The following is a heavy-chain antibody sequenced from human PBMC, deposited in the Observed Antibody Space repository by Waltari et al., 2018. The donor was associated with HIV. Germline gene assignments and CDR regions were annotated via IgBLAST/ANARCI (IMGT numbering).Heavy chain of an antibody. CDR2: IDHTGSA. J-gene: IGHJ4*02. Sequence: QVQLQQWGAGLLKPSETLSLTCAVYGGSFRGYYWSWLRQFPGRGLEWIGEIDHTGSAKNNPSLKSRVVTSVDTSKNQFSLKLTSVTVADTAIYVCARLVPDGNYVEWYFDYWGRGTLVTVSS. D-gene: IGHD3-16*01. CDR3: ARLVPDGNYVEWYFDY. CDR1: GGSFRGYY. V-gene: IGHV4-34*01.